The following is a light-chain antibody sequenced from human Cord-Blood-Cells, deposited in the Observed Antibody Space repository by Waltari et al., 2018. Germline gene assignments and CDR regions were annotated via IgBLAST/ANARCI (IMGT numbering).Light chain of an antibody. Sequence: QSALTQPASVSGSPGQSITISCTGTSSAVGSYNLVSWDQQHPGKAPKLMIYEGSKRPSGVSKRFSGSKSGNTASLTISGLQAEDEADYYCCSYAGSSTWVFGGGTKLTVL. V-gene: IGLV2-23*01. CDR2: EGS. CDR1: SSAVGSYNL. CDR3: CSYAGSSTWV. J-gene: IGLJ3*02.